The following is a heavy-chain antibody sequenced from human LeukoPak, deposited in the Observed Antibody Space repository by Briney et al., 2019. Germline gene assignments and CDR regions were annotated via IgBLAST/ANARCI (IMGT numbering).Heavy chain of an antibody. CDR2: MNPNSGNT. CDR3: ARGVGYSLTYYFDY. D-gene: IGHD5-18*01. V-gene: IGHV1-8*01. CDR1: GYTFTSYD. J-gene: IGHJ4*02. Sequence: GASVKVSCKASGYTFTSYDINWVRQATGQGLEWMGWMNPNSGNTGYAQKFQGRVTMTRNTSISTAYMELSSLRSEDTAVYYCARGVGYSLTYYFDYWGQGTLVTVSS.